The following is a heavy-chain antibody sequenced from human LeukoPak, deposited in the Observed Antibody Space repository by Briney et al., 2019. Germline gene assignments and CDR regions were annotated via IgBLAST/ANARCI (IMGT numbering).Heavy chain of an antibody. Sequence: PGGSLRLSCVASGFTFSASAMYWVRQAPGKGLEWVSAISGSGGSTYYADSVKGRFTISRDNSKNTLYLQMNSLRAEDTAVYYCAKDHTGGNYWGQGTLVTVSS. CDR3: AKDHTGGNY. D-gene: IGHD1-26*01. J-gene: IGHJ4*02. V-gene: IGHV3-23*01. CDR1: GFTFSASA. CDR2: ISGSGGST.